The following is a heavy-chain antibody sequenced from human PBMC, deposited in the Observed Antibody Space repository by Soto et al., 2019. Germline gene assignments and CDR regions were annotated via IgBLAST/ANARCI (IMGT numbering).Heavy chain of an antibody. Sequence: SETLSLTCTVSGGSISSYYWSWIRQPPGKGLEWIGYIYYSGSTNYNPSLKSRVTISVDTSKNQFSLKLSSVTAADTAVYYCARKGGTYYDFWSGSYYFDYWGQGTLVTVS. J-gene: IGHJ4*02. V-gene: IGHV4-59*01. D-gene: IGHD3-3*01. CDR1: GGSISSYY. CDR2: IYYSGST. CDR3: ARKGGTYYDFWSGSYYFDY.